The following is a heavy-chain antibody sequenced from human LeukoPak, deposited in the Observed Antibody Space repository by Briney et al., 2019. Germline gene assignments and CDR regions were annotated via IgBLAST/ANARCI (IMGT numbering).Heavy chain of an antibody. CDR3: ARDVRGSSDY. V-gene: IGHV4-30-2*01. D-gene: IGHD6-13*01. CDR1: GGSISSGGYY. J-gene: IGHJ4*02. Sequence: SETLSLTCTVSGGSISSGGYYWSWIRQPPGKGLEWIGYIYHSGSTYYNPSLKSRVTISVDTSKNQFSLKLSSVTAADTAVYYCARDVRGSSDYWGQGTLVTVSS. CDR2: IYHSGST.